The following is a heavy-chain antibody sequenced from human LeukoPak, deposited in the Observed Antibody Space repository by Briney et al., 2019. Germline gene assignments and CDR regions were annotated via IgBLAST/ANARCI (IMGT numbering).Heavy chain of an antibody. Sequence: SEILSLTCAVYGGSFSGYYWSWIRQPPGKGPEWIGEINHSGSTNYNPSLKSRVTISVDTSKNQFSLKLSSVTAADTAVYYCARGRKSIAAAGYQHWGQGTLVTVSS. V-gene: IGHV4-34*01. CDR1: GGSFSGYY. CDR2: INHSGST. D-gene: IGHD6-13*01. J-gene: IGHJ1*01. CDR3: ARGRKSIAAAGYQH.